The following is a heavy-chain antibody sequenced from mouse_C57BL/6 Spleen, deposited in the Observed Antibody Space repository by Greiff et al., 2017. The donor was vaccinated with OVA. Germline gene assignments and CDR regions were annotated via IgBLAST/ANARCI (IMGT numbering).Heavy chain of an antibody. D-gene: IGHD1-1*01. CDR1: GYTFTSYW. V-gene: IGHV1-69*01. Sequence: QVQLQQPGAELVMPGASVKLSCKASGYTFTSYWMHWVKQRPGQGVEWIGEIDPSDSYTNYNQKFKGKSTLTVDKSSSTAYMQLSSLTSEDSAVYYCARRGVVASYYYAMDYWGQGTSVTVSS. J-gene: IGHJ4*01. CDR2: IDPSDSYT. CDR3: ARRGVVASYYYAMDY.